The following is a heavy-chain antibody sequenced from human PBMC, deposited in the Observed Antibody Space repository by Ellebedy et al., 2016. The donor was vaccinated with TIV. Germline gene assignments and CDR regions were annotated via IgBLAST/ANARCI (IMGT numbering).Heavy chain of an antibody. Sequence: GGSLRLSXAASGFTFSSYSMNWVRQAPGKGLEWVSSISSSSSYIYYADSVKGRFTISRDNAKNSLYLQMNSLRAEDTAVYYCARDTSSGYGVIPFDYWGQGTLVTVSS. V-gene: IGHV3-21*01. CDR3: ARDTSSGYGVIPFDY. CDR2: ISSSSSYI. D-gene: IGHD4-17*01. J-gene: IGHJ4*02. CDR1: GFTFSSYS.